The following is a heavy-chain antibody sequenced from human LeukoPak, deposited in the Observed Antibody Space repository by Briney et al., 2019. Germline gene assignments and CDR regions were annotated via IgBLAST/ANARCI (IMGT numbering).Heavy chain of an antibody. CDR1: GFTFSSYS. Sequence: PGGSLRLSCAASGFTFSSYSMNWVRQAPGKGLEWVSSISSSSSYIYYADSVKGRFTISRDNAKNSLYLQMNSLRAEDTAVYYCAGEIEYYYDASHYYGMDVWGQGTTVTVSS. CDR3: AGEIEYYYDASHYYGMDV. CDR2: ISSSSSYI. D-gene: IGHD3-22*01. J-gene: IGHJ6*02. V-gene: IGHV3-21*01.